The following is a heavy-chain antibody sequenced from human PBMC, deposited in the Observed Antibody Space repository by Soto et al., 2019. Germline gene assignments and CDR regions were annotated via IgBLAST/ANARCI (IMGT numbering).Heavy chain of an antibody. D-gene: IGHD6-19*01. Sequence: QVQLVQSGAEVKKPGASVKVSCKASGYTFTSYAMHWVRQAPGQRLEWMGWINAGNGNTKYSPKFQGRVTITRDTSASTAYMELSSLRSEDTAVYYCASRGRYSSGWSGIGWGQGTLVTVSS. CDR1: GYTFTSYA. CDR2: INAGNGNT. CDR3: ASRGRYSSGWSGIG. J-gene: IGHJ4*02. V-gene: IGHV1-3*01.